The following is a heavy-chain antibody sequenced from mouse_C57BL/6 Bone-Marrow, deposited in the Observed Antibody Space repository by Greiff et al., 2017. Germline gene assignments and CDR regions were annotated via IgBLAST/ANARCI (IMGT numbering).Heavy chain of an antibody. Sequence: QVQLQQPGAELVMPGASVKLSCKASGYTFTSYWMPWVKQRPGQGLEWIGEIDPSDSYTNYNQKFKGKSTLTVDKSSSTAYMQLSSLTSEDSAVYYCGRNYYGSSYGFAYWGQGTLVTVSA. D-gene: IGHD1-1*01. V-gene: IGHV1-69*01. CDR3: GRNYYGSSYGFAY. J-gene: IGHJ3*01. CDR1: GYTFTSYW. CDR2: IDPSDSYT.